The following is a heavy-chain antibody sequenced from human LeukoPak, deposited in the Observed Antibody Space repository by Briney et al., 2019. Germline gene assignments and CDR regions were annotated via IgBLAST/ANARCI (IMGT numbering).Heavy chain of an antibody. V-gene: IGHV1-69*13. Sequence: GASVKVSCKASGGTFSSYAISWVRQAPGQGLEWMGGIIPIFGTANYAQKFQGRITITADESTSTAYMELSSLRSEDTAVYYCARGRIYVPGSYTGDNYYYNYRDVWAKGPTVTIS. D-gene: IGHD3-10*01. CDR1: GGTFSSYA. CDR2: IIPIFGTA. CDR3: ARGRIYVPGSYTGDNYYYNYRDV. J-gene: IGHJ6*03.